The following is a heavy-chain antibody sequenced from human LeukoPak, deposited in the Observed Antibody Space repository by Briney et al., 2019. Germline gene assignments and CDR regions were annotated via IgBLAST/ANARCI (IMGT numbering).Heavy chain of an antibody. CDR2: IYPGHSDT. CDR3: ARRRDYRYFDL. V-gene: IGHV5-51*01. CDR1: GYSFTSYW. J-gene: IGHJ2*01. Sequence: PGASLKISSKGSGYSFTSYWIGWGRQLPGKGLEWMGIIYPGHSDTRYSPSFQGQVTISADKSISTAYLQWSSLKASDTAMYYCARRRDYRYFDLWGRGTLVTVSS. D-gene: IGHD4/OR15-4a*01.